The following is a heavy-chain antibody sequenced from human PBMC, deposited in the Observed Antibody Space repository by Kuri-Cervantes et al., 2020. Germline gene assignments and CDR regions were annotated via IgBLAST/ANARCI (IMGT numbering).Heavy chain of an antibody. Sequence: FGDYAMSWFRQAPGKGLEWIGEINHSGSTNYNPSLKSRVTISVDTSKNQFSLKLSSVTAADTAVYYCARGRAVRVSWFDPWGQGTLVTVSS. V-gene: IGHV4-34*01. J-gene: IGHJ5*02. CDR1: FGDYA. CDR2: INHSGST. CDR3: ARGRAVRVSWFDP. D-gene: IGHD4-17*01.